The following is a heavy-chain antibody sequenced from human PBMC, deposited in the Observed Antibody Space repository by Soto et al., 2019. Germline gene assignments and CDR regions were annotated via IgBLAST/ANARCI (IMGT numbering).Heavy chain of an antibody. CDR1: GFTFRDYY. CDR2: ISSTSSDT. CDR3: AREGGYSSSWFN. V-gene: IGHV3-11*05. J-gene: IGHJ4*01. D-gene: IGHD6-13*01. Sequence: QVQLVESGGGLVKPGGSLRLSCAASGFTFRDYYMSWIRQAPGKGLEWVSYISSTSSDTNYADSVKGQFTISRDNGKTYLYLHMNILRVEDTAVYYCAREGGYSSSWFNWGHGTLVSVSA.